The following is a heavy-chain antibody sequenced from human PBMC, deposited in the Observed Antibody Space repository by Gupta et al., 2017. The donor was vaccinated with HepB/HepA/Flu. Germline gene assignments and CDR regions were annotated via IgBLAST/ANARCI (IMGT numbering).Heavy chain of an antibody. Sequence: QVQLQQWGAGLLKPSETLSLTCAVYGGSFSGYYWSWIRQPPGKGLEWIGEINHSGSTNYNPSLKSRVTISVDTSKNQFSLKLSSVTAADTAVYYCASRDTAMAYYFDYWGQGTLVTVSS. CDR1: GGSFSGYY. CDR3: ASRDTAMAYYFDY. D-gene: IGHD5-18*01. J-gene: IGHJ4*02. CDR2: INHSGST. V-gene: IGHV4-34*01.